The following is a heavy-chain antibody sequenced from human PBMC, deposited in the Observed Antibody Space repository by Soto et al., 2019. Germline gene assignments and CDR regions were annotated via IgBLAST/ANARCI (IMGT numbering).Heavy chain of an antibody. V-gene: IGHV4-4*02. CDR1: GGSISSSNW. CDR2: IYHSGST. J-gene: IGHJ5*02. D-gene: IGHD6-19*01. Sequence: QVQLQESGPGLVKPSGTLSLTCAVSGGSISSSNWWSWVRQPPGKGLEWIGEIYHSGSTNYNPSRKSRVTISVDKSKNQFSLKLSSVTAADTAVYYCAKKGGSGWHPRNNWFDPWGQGTLVTVSS. CDR3: AKKGGSGWHPRNNWFDP.